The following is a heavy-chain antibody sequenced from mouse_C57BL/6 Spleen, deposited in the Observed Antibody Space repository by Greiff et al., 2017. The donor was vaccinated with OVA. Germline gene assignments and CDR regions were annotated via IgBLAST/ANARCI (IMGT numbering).Heavy chain of an antibody. D-gene: IGHD1-2*01. Sequence: EVKLMESGPGLVKPSQSLSLTCSVTGYSITSGYYWNWIRQFPGNKLEWMGYISYDGSNNYNPSLKNRISITRDTSKNQFFLKLNSVTTEDTATYYCARDYYGPHYFDYWGQGTTLTVSS. J-gene: IGHJ2*01. CDR2: ISYDGSN. CDR3: ARDYYGPHYFDY. V-gene: IGHV3-6*01. CDR1: GYSITSGYY.